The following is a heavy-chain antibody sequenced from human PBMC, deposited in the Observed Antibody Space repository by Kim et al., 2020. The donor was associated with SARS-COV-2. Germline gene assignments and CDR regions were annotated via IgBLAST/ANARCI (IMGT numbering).Heavy chain of an antibody. CDR1: GFTFSTYE. D-gene: IGHD3-10*01. Sequence: GGSLRLSCAASGFTFSTYEMNWVRQAPGKGLAWVSYINTGGTNIYYADSVKGRFTISRDNAKNSLYLQMNSLRAEDTAVYYCTTKSDYYGSGTYYNPLDYWGQGTLVTVSS. CDR3: TTKSDYYGSGTYYNPLDY. V-gene: IGHV3-48*03. CDR2: INTGGTNI. J-gene: IGHJ4*02.